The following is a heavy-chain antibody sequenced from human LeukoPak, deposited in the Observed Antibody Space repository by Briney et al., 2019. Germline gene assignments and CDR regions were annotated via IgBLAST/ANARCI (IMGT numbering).Heavy chain of an antibody. V-gene: IGHV4-4*07. CDR2: IFSSGNI. Sequence: SETLSLTCTVSGGSMTNYYWIWIRQPARKGLEWIGRIFSSGNINYNPSLKSRVTMSIDTSKNQFSLQLNSVTAADTAVYYCAKMGSGWYSGNYWGQGTLVTVSS. J-gene: IGHJ4*02. CDR1: GGSMTNYY. CDR3: AKMGSGWYSGNY. D-gene: IGHD6-19*01.